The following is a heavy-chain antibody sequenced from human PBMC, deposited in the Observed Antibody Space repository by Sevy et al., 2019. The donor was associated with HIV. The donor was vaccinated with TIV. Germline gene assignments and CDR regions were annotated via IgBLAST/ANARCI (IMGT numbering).Heavy chain of an antibody. CDR3: ARGACSSTSCYNWFDP. D-gene: IGHD2-2*01. CDR2: VIPIFGTA. J-gene: IGHJ5*02. V-gene: IGHV1-69*13. CDR1: GGTFSSYA. Sequence: ASVKVSCKASGGTFSSYAISWVRQAPGQGLEWTGGVIPIFGTANYAQKFQGRVTITADESTSTAYMELSSLRSEDTAVYYCARGACSSTSCYNWFDPWCQGTLVTVSS.